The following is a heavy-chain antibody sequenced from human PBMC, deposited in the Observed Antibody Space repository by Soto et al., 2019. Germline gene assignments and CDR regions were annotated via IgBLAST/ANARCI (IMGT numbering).Heavy chain of an antibody. CDR3: ARGLDYYDSSGYYQYYFDY. Sequence: EVQLVESGGGLVQPGGSLRLSCAASGFTFSSYSMNWVRQAPGKGLEWVSHISSSSSTIYYADSVKGRFTISRDNAKNSLYLQMNSLRDEDTAVYYCARGLDYYDSSGYYQYYFDYWGQGTLVTVSS. CDR1: GFTFSSYS. CDR2: ISSSSSTI. J-gene: IGHJ4*02. D-gene: IGHD3-22*01. V-gene: IGHV3-48*02.